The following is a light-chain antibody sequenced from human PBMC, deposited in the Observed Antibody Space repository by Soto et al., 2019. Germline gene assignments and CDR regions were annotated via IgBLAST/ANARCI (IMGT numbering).Light chain of an antibody. CDR1: SSDVGGYDY. Sequence: QSVLTQPASVSGSPGQSITISCTGTSSDVGGYDYVSWYQRHPGKAPRLMIYDVTNRPSGVSNRFSGSKSGNTASLTISGLQAEDEADYYCCSYAGSSTLVFGGGTKVTVL. CDR2: DVT. CDR3: CSYAGSSTLV. J-gene: IGLJ2*01. V-gene: IGLV2-23*02.